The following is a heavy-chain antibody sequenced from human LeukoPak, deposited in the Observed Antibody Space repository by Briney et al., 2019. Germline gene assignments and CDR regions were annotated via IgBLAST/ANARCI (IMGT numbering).Heavy chain of an antibody. D-gene: IGHD1-26*01. Sequence: PGGPLNPSLAVPGFTFSKLLMSWVRPASAQGPEWVAYINQDGRERYYVVSMEGRFTITRDNAEKSLFLQMNNLRVEDTALYYCARYGSYLDAIDFWGQGTLVTVAS. CDR1: GFTFSKLL. J-gene: IGHJ3*01. CDR3: ARYGSYLDAIDF. CDR2: INQDGRER. V-gene: IGHV3-7*01.